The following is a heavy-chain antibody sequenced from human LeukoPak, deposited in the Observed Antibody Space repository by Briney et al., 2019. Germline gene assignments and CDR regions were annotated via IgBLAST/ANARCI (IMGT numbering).Heavy chain of an antibody. D-gene: IGHD2-21*01. Sequence: GGSLRLSCAASGFTFSSYTINWVRQAPGKGLEWVSSISSSGTKICYADSVKGRFTISRDNAKNSVHLQMNSLRAEDTAVYYCARGSIVGPYDYWGQGTLVTVSS. CDR2: ISSSGTKI. V-gene: IGHV3-21*01. CDR1: GFTFSSYT. CDR3: ARGSIVGPYDY. J-gene: IGHJ4*02.